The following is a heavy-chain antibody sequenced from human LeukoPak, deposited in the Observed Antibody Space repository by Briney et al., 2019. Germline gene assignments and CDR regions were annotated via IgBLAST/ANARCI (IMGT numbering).Heavy chain of an antibody. J-gene: IGHJ6*03. CDR3: AKCEGYCTNGVCYKPYYYYYYMDV. CDR2: ISGSGGST. Sequence: ASVKVSCKVSGGTFSSYAISWVRQAPGKGLEWVSAISGSGGSTYYADSVKGRFTISRDNSKNTLYLQMNGLRAEDTAVYYCAKCEGYCTNGVCYKPYYYYYYMDVWGKGTTVTVSS. CDR1: GGTFSSYA. V-gene: IGHV3-23*01. D-gene: IGHD2-8*01.